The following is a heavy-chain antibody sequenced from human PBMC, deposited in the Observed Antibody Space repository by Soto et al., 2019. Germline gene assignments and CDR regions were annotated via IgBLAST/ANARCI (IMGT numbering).Heavy chain of an antibody. J-gene: IGHJ6*02. Sequence: GGSLRLSCTASGFTFSSNGMHWVRQAPGKGLEWVAVIWSDGSNKYYADSVRGRFTIFRDNSKSTLYLQMNGLRAEDTAVYYCARDGSNKPGFYYGMDVWGQGTTVTVSS. CDR3: ARDGSNKPGFYYGMDV. CDR1: GFTFSSNG. D-gene: IGHD6-13*01. V-gene: IGHV3-33*01. CDR2: IWSDGSNK.